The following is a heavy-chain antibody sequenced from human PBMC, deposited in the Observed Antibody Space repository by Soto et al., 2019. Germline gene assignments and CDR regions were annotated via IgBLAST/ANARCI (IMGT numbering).Heavy chain of an antibody. CDR1: GGTFSSYT. Sequence: ASVKVSCKASGGTFSSYTISWVRQAPGQGLEWMGRIIPILGIANYAQKFQGRVTITADKSTSTAYMELSSLRAEDTALYYCARDTDGLHYWGQGTMVTVSS. CDR3: ARDTDGLHY. J-gene: IGHJ4*02. V-gene: IGHV1-69*04. CDR2: IIPILGIA.